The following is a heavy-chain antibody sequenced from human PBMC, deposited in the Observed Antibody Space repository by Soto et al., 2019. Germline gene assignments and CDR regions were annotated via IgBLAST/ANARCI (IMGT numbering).Heavy chain of an antibody. D-gene: IGHD4-17*01. CDR3: ARSSDYNIIDY. CDR1: GYTFTSYG. J-gene: IGHJ4*02. Sequence: GASVKVSCKASGYTFTSYGINWVRQAPGQGLEWMGWVSAYNGNTNYAQKLEGRVTLITATSTTTAYMELRSLRSDDTAVYYCARSSDYNIIDYWGQGTLVTVSS. V-gene: IGHV1-18*01. CDR2: VSAYNGNT.